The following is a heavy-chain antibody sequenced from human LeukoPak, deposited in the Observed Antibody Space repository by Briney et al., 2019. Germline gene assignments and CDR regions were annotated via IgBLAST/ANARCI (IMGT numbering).Heavy chain of an antibody. CDR1: GGSISSGGYS. J-gene: IGHJ4*02. Sequence: SETLSLTCAVSGGSISSGGYSWSWLRQPPGKGLEWIGYIYHSGSTYYNPSLKSRVTISVDKSKNQFSLKLSSVTAADTAVYYCARGPLSTYYYDSSGYDDYWGQGTLVTVSS. D-gene: IGHD3-22*01. CDR2: IYHSGST. V-gene: IGHV4-30-2*01. CDR3: ARGPLSTYYYDSSGYDDY.